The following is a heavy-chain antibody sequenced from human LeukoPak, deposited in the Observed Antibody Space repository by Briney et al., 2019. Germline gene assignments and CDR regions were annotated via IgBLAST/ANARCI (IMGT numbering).Heavy chain of an antibody. V-gene: IGHV3-11*04. CDR2: ISSSGSTI. J-gene: IGHJ3*02. CDR1: GFTFSDYY. Sequence: GGSLRLSCAASGFTFSDYYMSWIRQAPGKGLEWVSYISSSGSTIYYADSVKGRFTISRDNAKNSLYLQMNSLRAEDTAVYYCARVARSYPLGAFDIWGQGTMVTVSS. CDR3: ARVARSYPLGAFDI. D-gene: IGHD1-26*01.